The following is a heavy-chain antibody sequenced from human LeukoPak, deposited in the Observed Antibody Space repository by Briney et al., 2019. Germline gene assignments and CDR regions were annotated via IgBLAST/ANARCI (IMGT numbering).Heavy chain of an antibody. Sequence: GGSLRLSCAASGFTFSSYAMSWVRQAPGKGLEWVSAVSGSGGSTYYADSVKGRFTISRDNSKNTLYLQMNSLRAEGTAVYYCAKAALYYYDSSGYHYDYWGQGTLVTVSS. CDR1: GFTFSSYA. J-gene: IGHJ4*02. V-gene: IGHV3-23*01. CDR2: VSGSGGST. CDR3: AKAALYYYDSSGYHYDY. D-gene: IGHD3-22*01.